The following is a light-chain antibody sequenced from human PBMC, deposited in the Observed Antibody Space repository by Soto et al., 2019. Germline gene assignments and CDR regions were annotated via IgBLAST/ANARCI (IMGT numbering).Light chain of an antibody. CDR3: SSYAGSNILYV. J-gene: IGLJ1*01. V-gene: IGLV2-11*01. Sequence: QSALTQPRSVSGSPGESVTISCTGTSSDVRTYNYVSWYQQQPDKAPKLVIYDVTERPSGVPDRFSGSKSDNTASLTVSGLQAEDEADYYCSSYAGSNILYVFGTGTKVTVL. CDR1: SSDVRTYNY. CDR2: DVT.